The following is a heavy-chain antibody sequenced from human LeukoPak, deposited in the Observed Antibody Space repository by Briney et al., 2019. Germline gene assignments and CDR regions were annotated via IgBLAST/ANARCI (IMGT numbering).Heavy chain of an antibody. D-gene: IGHD3-3*01. CDR3: AKTEEITIFGVVIEYYYGMDV. CDR1: GFTFSSYG. J-gene: IGHJ6*02. CDR2: IWYDGSNK. Sequence: GGSLRLSCAASGFTFSSYGMHWVRQAPGKGLEWVAVIWYDGSNKYYADSVKGRLTISRDNSKNTLYLQMNSLRAEDTAVYYCAKTEEITIFGVVIEYYYGMDVWGQGTTVTVSS. V-gene: IGHV3-33*06.